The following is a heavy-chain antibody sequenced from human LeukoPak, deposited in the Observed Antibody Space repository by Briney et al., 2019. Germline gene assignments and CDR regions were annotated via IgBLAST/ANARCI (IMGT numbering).Heavy chain of an antibody. Sequence: SVKVSCKASGGTFSSYAISWVRQAPGQGLEWMGRIIPILGIANYAQKFQGRVTITADKSTSTAYMELSSLRSEDTAVYYCARGYCSGGSCYGLMDYWGQGTLVTVSS. CDR2: IIPILGIA. CDR3: ARGYCSGGSCYGLMDY. D-gene: IGHD2-15*01. V-gene: IGHV1-69*04. J-gene: IGHJ4*02. CDR1: GGTFSSYA.